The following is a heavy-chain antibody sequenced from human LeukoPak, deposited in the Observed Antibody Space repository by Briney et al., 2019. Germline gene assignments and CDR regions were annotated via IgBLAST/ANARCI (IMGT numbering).Heavy chain of an antibody. CDR2: IWYDGSNK. D-gene: IGHD3-22*01. V-gene: IGHV3-30*02. Sequence: GGSLRLSCAASGFTFSGYGMHWVRQAPGKGLVGLAIIWYDGSNKYYSDSVKGRFTISRDNSKNTLYVQMNSLRAEDTAVYYCARDFYHDSSCCMDYWGQGTLVTVSS. CDR3: ARDFYHDSSCCMDY. CDR1: GFTFSGYG. J-gene: IGHJ4*02.